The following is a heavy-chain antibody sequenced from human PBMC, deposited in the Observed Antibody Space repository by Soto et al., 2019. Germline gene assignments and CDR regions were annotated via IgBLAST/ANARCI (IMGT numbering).Heavy chain of an antibody. D-gene: IGHD4-17*01. Sequence: QITLKESGPTLVKPTQTLTLTCTFSGFSLSTSGVGVGWIRQPPGKALEWLALIYWDDDARYSPSLKSRLTITKDTSKNQVVLTMTNMDPVDTATYYCAHVDYGDYVWDSWGQGTLVTVSS. CDR2: IYWDDDA. J-gene: IGHJ4*02. CDR1: GFSLSTSGVG. V-gene: IGHV2-5*02. CDR3: AHVDYGDYVWDS.